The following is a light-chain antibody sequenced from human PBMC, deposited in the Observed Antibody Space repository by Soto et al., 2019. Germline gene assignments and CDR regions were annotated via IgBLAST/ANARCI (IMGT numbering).Light chain of an antibody. CDR1: SSNIGNNY. J-gene: IGLJ2*01. CDR3: GTWDSSLSVVV. V-gene: IGLV1-51*01. Sequence: QSVLTQPPSVSAAPGQKVTISCSGSSSNIGNNYVSCYHQLPGTAPKLLIYDNNKRPSGIPDRFSGSKSGTSATLGITGLQAEDEADYYCGTWDSSLSVVVFGGGTKLTVL. CDR2: DNN.